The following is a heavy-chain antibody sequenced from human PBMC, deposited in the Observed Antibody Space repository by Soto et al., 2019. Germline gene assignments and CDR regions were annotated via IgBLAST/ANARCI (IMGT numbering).Heavy chain of an antibody. CDR2: IIKDGSEK. CDR1: GFTLSNYW. CDR3: ARDWGGLGY. D-gene: IGHD3-10*01. Sequence: GGSLRLSCAASGFTLSNYWMTWVRQAPGKGLEWVANIIKDGSEKSYADSVKGRLTISRDNAMISLYLERNSLSVEDTAVYYCARDWGGLGYWGQGTLVTVSS. V-gene: IGHV3-7*03. J-gene: IGHJ4*02.